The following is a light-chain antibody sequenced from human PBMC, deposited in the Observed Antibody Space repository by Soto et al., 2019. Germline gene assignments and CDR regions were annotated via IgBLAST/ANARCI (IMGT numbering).Light chain of an antibody. J-gene: IGKJ4*01. V-gene: IGKV1-39*01. CDR2: AAS. Sequence: DIQMTQSPSSLSASVGDRVTITCRASQSISSYLNWYQQKPGKAPKLLIYAASSLQSGIPSRFSGRGSGTEFTLTISRLQPEDFSTYFCQQSYSTPTFGGGTKVEIK. CDR3: QQSYSTPT. CDR1: QSISSY.